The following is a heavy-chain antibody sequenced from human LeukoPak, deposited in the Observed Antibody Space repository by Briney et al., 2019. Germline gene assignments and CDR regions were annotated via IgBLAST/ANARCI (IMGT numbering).Heavy chain of an antibody. Sequence: PSETLSLTCTVSGGSISSSSYYWGWIRQPPGKGLEWIGSIYYSGSTYYNPSHKSRVTISVDTSKNQFSLKLSSVTAADTAVYYCARDFGDYGGYFDYWGQGTLVTVSS. V-gene: IGHV4-39*07. J-gene: IGHJ4*02. D-gene: IGHD4-17*01. CDR3: ARDFGDYGGYFDY. CDR1: GGSISSSSYY. CDR2: IYYSGST.